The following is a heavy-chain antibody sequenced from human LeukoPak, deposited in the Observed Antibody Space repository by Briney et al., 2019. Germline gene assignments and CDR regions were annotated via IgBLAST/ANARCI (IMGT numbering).Heavy chain of an antibody. D-gene: IGHD3-10*01. CDR1: GYSFTSYW. Sequence: RPGESLKISCKGSGYSFTSYWIGWVRQMPGKGLEWMGIIYPGDSDTRYSPSFQGQVTISADKSISTAYLQWSSLKASDTAMYYCARHSRGGVRYYYYYMDVWGKGTTVTVSS. J-gene: IGHJ6*03. CDR2: IYPGDSDT. CDR3: ARHSRGGVRYYYYYMDV. V-gene: IGHV5-51*01.